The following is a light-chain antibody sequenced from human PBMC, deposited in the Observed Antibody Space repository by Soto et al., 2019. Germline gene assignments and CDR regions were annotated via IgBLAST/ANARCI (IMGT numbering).Light chain of an antibody. CDR1: QSVSGD. V-gene: IGKV3-15*01. CDR2: GAS. Sequence: IMLTQSLATLSLTPGEGATLSCRASQSVSGDYLAWYQQKPGQAPRLLIYGASTRATGIPARFSGSGSGTEFTLTISSLQSEDFAVYYCQQYNNWPPLTSAGGGKVDI. J-gene: IGKJ4*01. CDR3: QQYNNWPPLT.